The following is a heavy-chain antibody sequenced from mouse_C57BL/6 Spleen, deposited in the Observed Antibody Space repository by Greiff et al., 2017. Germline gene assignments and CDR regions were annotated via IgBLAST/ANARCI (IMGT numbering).Heavy chain of an antibody. CDR1: GYTFTSYW. CDR3: ARSGGNYYFAY. Sequence: QVQLQQPGAELVKPGASVKLSCKASGYTFTSYWMHWVKQRPGQGLEWIGMIHPNSGSTNYNEKFKSKATLTVHKSSSTAYMQLSSLTSEDSAVYYCARSGGNYYFAYWGQGTTLTVSS. J-gene: IGHJ2*01. D-gene: IGHD2-1*01. CDR2: IHPNSGST. V-gene: IGHV1-64*01.